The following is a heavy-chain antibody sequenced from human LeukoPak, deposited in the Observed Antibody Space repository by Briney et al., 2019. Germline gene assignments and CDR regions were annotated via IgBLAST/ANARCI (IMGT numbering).Heavy chain of an antibody. J-gene: IGHJ4*02. V-gene: IGHV3-7*01. CDR3: ARDLAYSRLDY. CDR2: INPDGNKK. Sequence: GGSLRLSCAASGFTFTSAWMNWVRQAPGKGLEWVASINPDGNKKYSADSVKGRFTISRDNAENSLYLQMNSLRVEDTAFYYCARDLAYSRLDYWGQGMLVTVSS. D-gene: IGHD5-18*01. CDR1: GFTFTSAW.